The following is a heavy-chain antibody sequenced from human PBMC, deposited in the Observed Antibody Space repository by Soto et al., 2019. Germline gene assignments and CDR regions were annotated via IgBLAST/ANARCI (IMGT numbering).Heavy chain of an antibody. J-gene: IGHJ4*02. D-gene: IGHD3-10*01. Sequence: EVQLVESGGGLVQPGGSLRLSCAVSGFTFSSFWMHWVRQAPGEGLVWVSRINTDGSSTSYADSVKGRFIISRDNAKNTLYLQMNSLTVEDTAMYYCAKRGVDTFGLSYWGQGTLVTVSS. CDR3: AKRGVDTFGLSY. V-gene: IGHV3-74*01. CDR1: GFTFSSFW. CDR2: INTDGSST.